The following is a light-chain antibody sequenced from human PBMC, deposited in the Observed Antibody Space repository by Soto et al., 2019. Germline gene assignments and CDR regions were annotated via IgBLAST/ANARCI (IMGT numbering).Light chain of an antibody. V-gene: IGLV2-8*01. CDR3: SSYAGTNSFVV. Sequence: QSALTQPPSASGSPGQSVTISCTGTSSDVGGYNYVSWYQQHPGKAPKLMIYEVSKRPSGVPDRFSGSKSGNTASLTVSGLQTEEEADYYCSSYAGTNSFVVFGGGTKLTVL. CDR1: SSDVGGYNY. J-gene: IGLJ2*01. CDR2: EVS.